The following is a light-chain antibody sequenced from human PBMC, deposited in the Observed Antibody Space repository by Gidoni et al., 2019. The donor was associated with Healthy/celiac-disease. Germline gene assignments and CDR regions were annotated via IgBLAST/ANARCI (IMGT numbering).Light chain of an antibody. CDR3: MQALQTPLT. Sequence: DIVMTQSPLPLPVTPGEPASISCRSSQSLLHSNGYNYLDWYLQKPGQSPQLLIYLGSNRASGVPDRFSGSGSGTDFTLKSSRVEAEDVGVYYCMQALQTPLTFGPGTKVDIK. CDR1: QSLLHSNGYNY. V-gene: IGKV2-28*01. CDR2: LGS. J-gene: IGKJ3*01.